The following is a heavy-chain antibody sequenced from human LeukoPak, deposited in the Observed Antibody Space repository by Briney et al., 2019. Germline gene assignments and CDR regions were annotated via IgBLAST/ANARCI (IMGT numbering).Heavy chain of an antibody. D-gene: IGHD4-17*01. CDR1: GDSVSSNSAA. J-gene: IGHJ5*02. Sequence: SQTLSLTCAISGDSVSSNSAAWNWIRQPPSRSLEWLGRTYYRSKWYNDYAASVKSRITINPDTSKNQFSLQLNSVTPEDTAVYYCARQGDYGDYDWFDPWGQGTLVTVSS. CDR3: ARQGDYGDYDWFDP. CDR2: TYYRSKWYN. V-gene: IGHV6-1*01.